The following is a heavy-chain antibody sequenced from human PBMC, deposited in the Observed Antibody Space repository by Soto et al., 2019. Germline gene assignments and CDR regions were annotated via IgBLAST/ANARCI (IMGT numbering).Heavy chain of an antibody. D-gene: IGHD3-3*01. CDR2: IYYNGFT. J-gene: IGHJ5*02. Sequence: QLQLQESGPGLVKPSETLSLTCSVSGGSISTTSYYWAWIRQPPGKGLEWVGSIYYNGFTYYNPSLKCRLTISVATSKHQFALRLSSLNAADTDLYYCARQDDFWSGYNSFDPWGQGTLVTVSS. CDR1: GGSISTTSYY. CDR3: ARQDDFWSGYNSFDP. V-gene: IGHV4-39*01.